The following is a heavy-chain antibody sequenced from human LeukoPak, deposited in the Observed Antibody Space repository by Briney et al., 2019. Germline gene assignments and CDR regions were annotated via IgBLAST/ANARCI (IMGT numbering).Heavy chain of an antibody. Sequence: PSETLSLTCTVSGGSISSSSYYWGWIRQPPGKGLEWIGSIYYSGSTYYNPSLKSRVTISVDTSKNQFSLKLSSVTAAGTAVYYCMYDSPETWFDPWGQGTLVTVSS. CDR3: MYDSPETWFDP. D-gene: IGHD3-22*01. V-gene: IGHV4-39*01. CDR1: GGSISSSSYY. CDR2: IYYSGST. J-gene: IGHJ5*02.